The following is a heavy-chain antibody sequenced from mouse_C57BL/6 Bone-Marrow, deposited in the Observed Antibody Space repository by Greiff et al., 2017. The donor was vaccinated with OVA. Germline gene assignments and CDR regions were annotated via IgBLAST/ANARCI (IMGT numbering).Heavy chain of an antibody. J-gene: IGHJ2*01. V-gene: IGHV1-64*01. CDR3: ARREIYYYGSSYSYFDY. CDR1: GYTFTSYW. Sequence: QVQLQQPGAELVKPGASVKLSCKASGYTFTSYWMHWVKQRPGQGLEWIGMIHPNSGGTNYNEKFKSKATLTVDKSSSTAYMQLSSLTSEDSAVYYCARREIYYYGSSYSYFDYWGQGTTLTVSS. CDR2: IHPNSGGT. D-gene: IGHD1-1*01.